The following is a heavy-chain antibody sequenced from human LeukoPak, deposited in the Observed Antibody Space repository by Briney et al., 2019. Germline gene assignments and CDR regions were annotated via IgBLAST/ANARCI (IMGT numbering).Heavy chain of an antibody. CDR3: ARHFRLPSRYFDWPAFDP. CDR1: RYTFTRYL. Sequence: GASVKVSYKPSRYTFTRYLMHWLRQPPGQGLEGMGWINPNRGGTNYAQKFQGRVTMTRDTSISTAYMELSRLRSDDTAVYYCARHFRLPSRYFDWPAFDPWGQGTLVTVSS. CDR2: INPNRGGT. V-gene: IGHV1-2*02. J-gene: IGHJ5*02. D-gene: IGHD3-9*01.